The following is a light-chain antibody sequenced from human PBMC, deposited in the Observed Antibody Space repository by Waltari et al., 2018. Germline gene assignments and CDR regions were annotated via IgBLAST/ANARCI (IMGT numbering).Light chain of an antibody. CDR3: QQYNSYSLLT. CDR2: KAS. V-gene: IGKV1-5*03. J-gene: IGKJ4*01. Sequence: DIQMTQSPSTLSASVGDRVTITCRASQSISNWLAWYQQKPGKAPKLLFYKASTLESGVPSRFSGSGSGTEFTLTISSLQPYDFATYYCQQYNSYSLLTFGGGTKVEIK. CDR1: QSISNW.